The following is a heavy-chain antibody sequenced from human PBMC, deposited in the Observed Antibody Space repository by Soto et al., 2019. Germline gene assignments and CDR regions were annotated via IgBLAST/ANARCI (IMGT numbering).Heavy chain of an antibody. CDR1: GGTFSSYA. D-gene: IGHD2-2*01. J-gene: IGHJ6*02. CDR3: ARDGAGSTRFNYYYCYGMDV. CDR2: IIPIFGTA. Sequence: QVQLVQSGAEVKKPGSSVKVSCKASGGTFSSYAISWVRQAPGQGLEWMGGIIPIFGTANYAQKFQGRVTITADESTSTAYMELSSLRSEDTAVYYCARDGAGSTRFNYYYCYGMDVWGQGTTVTVSS. V-gene: IGHV1-69*01.